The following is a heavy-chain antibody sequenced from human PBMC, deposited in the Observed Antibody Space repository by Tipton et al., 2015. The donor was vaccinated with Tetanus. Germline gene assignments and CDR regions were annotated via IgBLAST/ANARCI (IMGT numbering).Heavy chain of an antibody. CDR2: SYAGGNYA. CDR3: AKVRGTLRYSFDS. CDR1: GFTFSGYA. Sequence: SLRLSCAASGFTFSGYAMHWVRQAPGKGLEWISVSYAGGNYAYYADSVKGRFTTSRDDSKSTLFLHMTGLRAEDTAVYYCAKVRGTLRYSFDSWGQGTLVTVSS. D-gene: IGHD1-26*01. V-gene: IGHV3-23*03. J-gene: IGHJ5*01.